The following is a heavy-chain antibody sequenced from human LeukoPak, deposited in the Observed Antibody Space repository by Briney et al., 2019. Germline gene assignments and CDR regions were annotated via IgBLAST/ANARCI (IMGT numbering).Heavy chain of an antibody. CDR3: ATLLGYCGGDCYPDY. J-gene: IGHJ4*02. D-gene: IGHD2-21*02. CDR2: ISGSGGST. Sequence: GGSLRLSSAASGFTFSSYAMSWVRQAPGKGLEWVSAISGSGGSTYYADSVKGRFTISRDNSKNTLYLQMNSLRAEDTAVYYCATLLGYCGGDCYPDYWGQGTLVTVSS. CDR1: GFTFSSYA. V-gene: IGHV3-23*01.